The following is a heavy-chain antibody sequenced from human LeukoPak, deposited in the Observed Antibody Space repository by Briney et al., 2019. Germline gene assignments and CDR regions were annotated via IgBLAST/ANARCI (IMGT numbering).Heavy chain of an antibody. Sequence: GASVKVSCKASGYTFTSYDINWVRQATGQGLEWMGWMNPNSGNTAHAQKFHGRVTMTRHTSISTAYMELSSLSSEYTAVYYCARGKDEVDSGLDYWGQGTLVTVSS. CDR2: MNPNSGNT. J-gene: IGHJ4*02. CDR1: GYTFTSYD. CDR3: ARGKDEVDSGLDY. V-gene: IGHV1-8*01. D-gene: IGHD6-19*01.